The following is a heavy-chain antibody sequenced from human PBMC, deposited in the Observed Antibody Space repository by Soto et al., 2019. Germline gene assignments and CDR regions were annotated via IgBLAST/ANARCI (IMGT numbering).Heavy chain of an antibody. D-gene: IGHD4-17*01. J-gene: IGHJ6*02. V-gene: IGHV3-21*01. CDR2: ISSSSSYI. Sequence: PGGSLRLSCAASGFTFSSYSMNWVRKAPGKGLEWVSSISSSSSYIYYADSVKGRFTISRDNAKNSLYLQMNSLRAEDTAVYYCARAPGDRYYYYGMDVWGQGTTVTVSS. CDR3: ARAPGDRYYYYGMDV. CDR1: GFTFSSYS.